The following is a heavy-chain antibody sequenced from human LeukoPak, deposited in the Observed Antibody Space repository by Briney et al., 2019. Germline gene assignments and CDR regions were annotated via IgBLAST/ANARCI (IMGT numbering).Heavy chain of an antibody. CDR3: ARSSITMIVVAYGFDY. CDR2: INPSGGST. Sequence: ASVKVSCKASGYTFTSYYMHWVRQAPGQGHEWMGIINPSGGSTSYAQKFQGRVTMTRDTSTSTVYMELSSLRSEDTAVYYCARSSITMIVVAYGFDYWGQGTLVTVSS. CDR1: GYTFTSYY. V-gene: IGHV1-46*01. D-gene: IGHD3-22*01. J-gene: IGHJ4*02.